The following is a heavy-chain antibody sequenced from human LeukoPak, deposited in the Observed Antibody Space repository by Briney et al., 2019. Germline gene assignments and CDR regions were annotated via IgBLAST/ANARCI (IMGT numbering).Heavy chain of an antibody. Sequence: PGGSLRLSCAASGFTFSSYEMNWVRQAPGKGLEWVSYISSSGSTIYYADSVKGRFTISRDNAKNSLYLQMNSLRAEDTAVYYCARASGYSYARWDYFDYWGQGTLVTVSS. J-gene: IGHJ4*02. CDR2: ISSSGSTI. D-gene: IGHD5-18*01. CDR3: ARASGYSYARWDYFDY. V-gene: IGHV3-48*03. CDR1: GFTFSSYE.